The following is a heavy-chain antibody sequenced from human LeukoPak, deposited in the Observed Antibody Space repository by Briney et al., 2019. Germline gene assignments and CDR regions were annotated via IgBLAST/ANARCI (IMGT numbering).Heavy chain of an antibody. CDR1: GFTFSSYG. CDR3: ARKLTGSFDI. Sequence: PWGSLSLSCAASGFTFSSYGMNWVRQAPGKGLEWVSSISGTSSYIYYADSVRGRFTISRDNAKNSLYLQMNSLRAEDTAVYFCARKLTGSFDIWGQGTMVTVPS. D-gene: IGHD3-10*01. J-gene: IGHJ3*02. CDR2: ISGTSSYI. V-gene: IGHV3-21*01.